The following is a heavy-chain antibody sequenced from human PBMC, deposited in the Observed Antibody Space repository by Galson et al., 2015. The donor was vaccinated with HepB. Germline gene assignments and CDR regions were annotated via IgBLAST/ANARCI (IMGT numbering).Heavy chain of an antibody. D-gene: IGHD3-16*02. V-gene: IGHV3-49*03. Sequence: SLRLSCAASGFTFGDYAMSWFRQAPGKGLEWVGFIRSKAYGGTTEYAASVKGRFTISRDDSKSIAYLQMNSLKTEDTAVYYCTRDTIMITFGGVIAHGYWGQGTLVTVSS. J-gene: IGHJ4*02. CDR3: TRDTIMITFGGVIAHGY. CDR2: IRSKAYGGTT. CDR1: GFTFGDYA.